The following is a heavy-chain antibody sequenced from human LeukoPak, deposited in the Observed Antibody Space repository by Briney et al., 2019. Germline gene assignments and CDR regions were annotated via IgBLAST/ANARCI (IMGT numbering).Heavy chain of an antibody. Sequence: ASVKVSCKASGYTFTSYYMHWVRQAPGQGLEWMGIINPSGGSTSYAQKFQGRVTMTRDTSTSTVYMELSSLRSEDTAVYYCARVPMGGYSYGEEFDYWGQGTLVTVSS. D-gene: IGHD5-18*01. CDR1: GYTFTSYY. J-gene: IGHJ4*02. CDR3: ARVPMGGYSYGEEFDY. CDR2: INPSGGST. V-gene: IGHV1-46*01.